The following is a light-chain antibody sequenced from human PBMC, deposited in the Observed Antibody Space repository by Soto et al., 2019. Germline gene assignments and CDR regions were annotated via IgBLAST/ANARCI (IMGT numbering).Light chain of an antibody. CDR2: EVS. V-gene: IGLV2-8*01. Sequence: QSVLTRPPSASGSPGQSVTISCTGTSSDVGGYNYVSWYQQDPGKAPKLIIYEVSRRPSGVPDRFSGSKSGNTASLTVSGLQAEDEADYYCSSYAGSNVVFGGGTQLTVL. J-gene: IGLJ2*01. CDR3: SSYAGSNVV. CDR1: SSDVGGYNY.